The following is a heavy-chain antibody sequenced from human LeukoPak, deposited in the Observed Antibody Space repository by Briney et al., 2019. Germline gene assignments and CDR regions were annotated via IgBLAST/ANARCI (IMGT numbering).Heavy chain of an antibody. V-gene: IGHV3-48*03. D-gene: IGHD3-22*01. Sequence: PGGSLRLSCAASGFTFSSYEMNWVRQAPGKGLEWVSYISSSGSTIYYADSVKGRFTISRDNAKNLLYLQMNSLRAEDTAVYYCAGPTEYYYDSTSLWGQGTLVTVSS. CDR3: AGPTEYYYDSTSL. CDR1: GFTFSSYE. CDR2: ISSSGSTI. J-gene: IGHJ4*02.